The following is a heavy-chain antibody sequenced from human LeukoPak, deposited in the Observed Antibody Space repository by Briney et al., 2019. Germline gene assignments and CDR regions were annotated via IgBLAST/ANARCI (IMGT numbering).Heavy chain of an antibody. CDR3: ARSFRSWYGWFDP. J-gene: IGHJ5*02. Sequence: SETLSLTCSVSGGSINSGDYYWTWIRQPPGKGLEWIGYIYYSGSTYYNPSLKSRVTISVDTAKNQFSLKLSSVTAADTAVYYCARSFRSWYGWFDPWGQGTLVTVSS. D-gene: IGHD6-13*01. V-gene: IGHV4-30-4*02. CDR1: GGSINSGDYY. CDR2: IYYSGST.